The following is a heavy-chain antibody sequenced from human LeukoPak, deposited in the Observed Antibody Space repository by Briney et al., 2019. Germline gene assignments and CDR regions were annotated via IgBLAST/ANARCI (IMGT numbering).Heavy chain of an antibody. CDR2: INPNSGGT. J-gene: IGHJ4*02. CDR1: GYTFTGYY. V-gene: IGHV1-2*02. Sequence: ASVKVSCQASGYTFTGYYMHWVRQAPGQGLEWMGWINPNSGGTNYAQKFQGRVTMTRDTSISTAYMELSRLRSDDTAVYYCARDRDGKAVAANRGDYWGEGTLVTVSS. D-gene: IGHD6-19*01. CDR3: ARDRDGKAVAANRGDY.